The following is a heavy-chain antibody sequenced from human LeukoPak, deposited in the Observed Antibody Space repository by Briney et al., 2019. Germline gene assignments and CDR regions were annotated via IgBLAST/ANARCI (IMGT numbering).Heavy chain of an antibody. CDR1: GYTFTSYG. D-gene: IGHD3-9*01. CDR3: ARYVYLDWSFDY. V-gene: IGHV1-18*04. J-gene: IGHJ4*02. CDR2: ISAYNGNT. Sequence: AASVKVSCKASGYTFTSYGISRVRQAPGQGLEWMGWISAYNGNTNYAQKLQGRVTMTTDTSTSTAYMELRSLRSDDTAVYYCARYVYLDWSFDYWGQGTLVTVSS.